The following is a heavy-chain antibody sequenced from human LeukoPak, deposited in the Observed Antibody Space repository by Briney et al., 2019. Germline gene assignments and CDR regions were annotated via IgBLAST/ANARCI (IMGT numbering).Heavy chain of an antibody. Sequence: SETLSLTCTVPGGSISSASYYTSWIRQPAGKGLEWIGRIYTSGSTNYNPSLKSRVTISVDTSKNQFSLKLSSVTAADTAVYYCASLDSSGYSAFDIWGQGTMVTVSS. J-gene: IGHJ3*02. D-gene: IGHD3-22*01. CDR1: GGSISSASYY. CDR3: ASLDSSGYSAFDI. V-gene: IGHV4-61*02. CDR2: IYTSGST.